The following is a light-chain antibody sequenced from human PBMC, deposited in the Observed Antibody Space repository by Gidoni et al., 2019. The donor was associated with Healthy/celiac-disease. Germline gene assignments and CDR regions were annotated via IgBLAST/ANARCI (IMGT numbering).Light chain of an antibody. V-gene: IGKV3-11*01. J-gene: IGKJ4*01. CDR1: QSVSSY. CDR2: DAS. Sequence: ELVFTQSPATLSVSPGERATLSCRASQSVSSYLAWYQQKPGQAPRLLIYDASTRATGIPARFSGSGSGTDFTLTISSLEPEDFAVYYCQQRSNWPPLTFGGGTKVEIK. CDR3: QQRSNWPPLT.